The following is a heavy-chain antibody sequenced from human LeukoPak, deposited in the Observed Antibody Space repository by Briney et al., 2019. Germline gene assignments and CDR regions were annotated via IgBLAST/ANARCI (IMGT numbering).Heavy chain of an antibody. D-gene: IGHD3-22*01. J-gene: IGHJ6*02. CDR1: GGTFNRYS. CDR2: IIPIFGTA. CDR3: ASPLAYYDSSGYSEVDYYGMDV. Sequence: GASVKVSCKASGGTFNRYSFDWVRQAPGQGLEWMGGIIPIFGTANYAQKFQGRVTITADESTSTAYMELSSLRSEDTAVYYCASPLAYYDSSGYSEVDYYGMDVWGQGTTVTVSS. V-gene: IGHV1-69*13.